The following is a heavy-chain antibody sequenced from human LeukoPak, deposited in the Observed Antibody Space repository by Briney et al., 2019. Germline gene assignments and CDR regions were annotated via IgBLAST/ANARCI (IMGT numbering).Heavy chain of an antibody. CDR2: ISDDGRTT. CDR3: AERVPYSSSSVYFDY. J-gene: IGHJ4*02. Sequence: GGSLRLSCTASGFTFSTYGMNWVRQAPGEGLEWVSSISDDGRTTYYTDSVKGRFTVSRDNSKNTLYLQMNGLRADDTAVYYCAERVPYSSSSVYFDYWGQGILVTVSS. CDR1: GFTFSTYG. D-gene: IGHD6-6*01. V-gene: IGHV3-23*01.